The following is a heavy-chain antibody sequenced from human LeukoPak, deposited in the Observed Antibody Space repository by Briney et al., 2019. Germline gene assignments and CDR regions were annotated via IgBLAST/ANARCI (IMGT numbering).Heavy chain of an antibody. CDR1: GFTVSGSY. CDR3: ARDYYGDYIDY. CDR2: IYNDDTA. Sequence: GGSLRLSCAVSGFTVSGSYMSWVRQASGKGLEWVSVIYNDDTAYYADSVKGRFTIFRDNSKNTLYLQMNSLRGEDTAVYYCARDYYGDYIDYWGQGTLVTVSS. V-gene: IGHV3-53*01. D-gene: IGHD4-17*01. J-gene: IGHJ4*02.